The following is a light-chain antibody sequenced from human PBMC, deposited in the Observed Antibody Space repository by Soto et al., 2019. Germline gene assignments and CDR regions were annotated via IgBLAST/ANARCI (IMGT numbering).Light chain of an antibody. V-gene: IGLV2-14*01. CDR1: SNDIGAYNY. CDR3: SSFTSTTTVGI. J-gene: IGLJ2*01. CDR2: EVS. Sequence: QSALTQPASVSASPGQAITISCTGTSNDIGAYNYVSWYQQHPGKAPKLVIYEVSNRPSGVSVRFSGSKSGNTASLTISGLRAEDEAEYYYSSFTSTTTVGIFGGGTKLTVL.